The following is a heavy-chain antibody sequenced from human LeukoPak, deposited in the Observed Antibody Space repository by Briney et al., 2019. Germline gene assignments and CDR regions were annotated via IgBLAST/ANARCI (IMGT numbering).Heavy chain of an antibody. D-gene: IGHD2-2*01. CDR3: ARAEVGFVFDY. CDR1: GFTFSSCI. CDR2: ISSSSSYI. J-gene: IGHJ4*02. V-gene: IGHV3-21*01. Sequence: GGSLRLSCAASGFTFSSCIMNWVRQAPGKGLEWVSSISSSSSYIYYADSVKGRFTISRDNAKNSLYLQMNSLRAEDTAVYYCARAEVGFVFDYWGQGTLVTVSS.